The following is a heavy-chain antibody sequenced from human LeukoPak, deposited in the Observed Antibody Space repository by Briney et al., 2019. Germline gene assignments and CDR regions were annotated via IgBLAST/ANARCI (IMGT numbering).Heavy chain of an antibody. CDR3: ARAEMATIYY. D-gene: IGHD5-24*01. Sequence: SQTLSLTCTVSGGSISSGGYYWSWIRQPPGKGLEWIGYIYHSGSTYYNPSLKSRVTISVDGSKNQFSLKLSSVTAADTAVYYCARAEMATIYYWGQGTLVTVSS. V-gene: IGHV4-30-2*01. CDR2: IYHSGST. CDR1: GGSISSGGYY. J-gene: IGHJ4*02.